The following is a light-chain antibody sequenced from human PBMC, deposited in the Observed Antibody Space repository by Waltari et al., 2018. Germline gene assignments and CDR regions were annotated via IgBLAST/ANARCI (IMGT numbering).Light chain of an antibody. Sequence: SYELTQPPSVSVSPGQTASITCSGDQLGHKFASWYQQKPGQSPVVFIYEDKQRPSGLPGRFSGSNSGNAATLTISGTQAVDEADYYCQTWDGTTAVFGGGTKLTVL. CDR3: QTWDGTTAV. CDR2: EDK. V-gene: IGLV3-1*01. CDR1: QLGHKF. J-gene: IGLJ3*02.